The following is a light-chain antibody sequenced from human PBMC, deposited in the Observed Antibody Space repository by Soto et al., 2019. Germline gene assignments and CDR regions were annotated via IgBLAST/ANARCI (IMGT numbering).Light chain of an antibody. CDR2: SAS. V-gene: IGKV1-8*01. Sequence: LRMTQSPFSLSASTGARATITFRASQGISSYLARYQQKPLRAPHLLIYSASNLQSCVPSRFSGSGSGVDFTLTITSLQPEDFATYFCQQTYISPWKFGQGTKVDIK. CDR1: QGISSY. J-gene: IGKJ1*01. CDR3: QQTYISPWK.